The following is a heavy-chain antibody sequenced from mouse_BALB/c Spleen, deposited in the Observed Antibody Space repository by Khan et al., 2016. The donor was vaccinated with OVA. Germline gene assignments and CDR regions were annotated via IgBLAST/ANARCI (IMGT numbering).Heavy chain of an antibody. CDR2: MWSGGST. CDR1: GFSLTSYG. CDR3: ARRGYDYGQGACFSY. J-gene: IGHJ3*01. D-gene: IGHD2-4*01. V-gene: IGHV2-2*02. Sequence: VQLQESGPGLVQPSQSLSITCTVSGFSLTSYGVHWVRQSPGKGLEWLGVMWSGGSTDYNAAFISRLSISKDNSKSQVFFKMNSLQANDTAIDYCARRGYDYGQGACFSYWGQETLVTVSA.